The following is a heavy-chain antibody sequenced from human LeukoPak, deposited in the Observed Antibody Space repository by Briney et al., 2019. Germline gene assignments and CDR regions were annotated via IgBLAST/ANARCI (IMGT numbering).Heavy chain of an antibody. CDR1: GFTFSSYA. V-gene: IGHV3-30-3*01. D-gene: IGHD3-22*01. J-gene: IGHJ4*02. Sequence: GGSLRLSCAASGFTFSSYAMHWVRQAPGKGLEWVAVISYDGSNKYYADSVKGRFTISRDNSKNTLYLQMNSLRAEDTAVYYCAREYYCDSSGYYGYWGQGTLVTVSS. CDR3: AREYYCDSSGYYGY. CDR2: ISYDGSNK.